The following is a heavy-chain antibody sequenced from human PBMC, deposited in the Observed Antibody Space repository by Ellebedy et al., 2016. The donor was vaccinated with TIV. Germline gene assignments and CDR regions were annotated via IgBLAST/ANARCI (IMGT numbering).Heavy chain of an antibody. J-gene: IGHJ4*02. CDR3: ARGPQWLPLH. Sequence: GESLKISCAASGFTFSSYSMNWVRQAPGKGLEWVSSISSSSSYIYYADSVKGRFTISRDNAKNSLYLQMNSLRAEDTAVYYCARGPQWLPLHWGQGTLVTVSS. D-gene: IGHD6-19*01. V-gene: IGHV3-21*01. CDR1: GFTFSSYS. CDR2: ISSSSSYI.